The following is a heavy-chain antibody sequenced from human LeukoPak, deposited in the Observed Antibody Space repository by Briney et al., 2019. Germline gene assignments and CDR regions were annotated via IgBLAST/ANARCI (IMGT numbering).Heavy chain of an antibody. CDR2: IYYSGST. Sequence: SETLSLTCTVPGGSISSSSYYWGWIRQPPGKGLEWIGSIYYSGSTYYNPSLKSRVTISVDTSKNQFSLKLSSVTAADTAVYYCARRIVVTRGSDYWGQGTLVTVSS. D-gene: IGHD4-23*01. V-gene: IGHV4-39*01. J-gene: IGHJ4*02. CDR1: GGSISSSSYY. CDR3: ARRIVVTRGSDY.